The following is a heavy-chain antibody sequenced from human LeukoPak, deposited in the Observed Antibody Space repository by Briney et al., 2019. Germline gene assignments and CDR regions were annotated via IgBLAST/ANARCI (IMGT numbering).Heavy chain of an antibody. V-gene: IGHV3-53*01. D-gene: IGHD5-12*01. CDR1: GFTVSSNY. CDR3: ARARYSGYDSPYYFDY. Sequence: GGSLRLSCAASGFTVSSNYMSWVRQAPGKGLEWVSVIYSGGSTYYADSVKGRFTISRDNYKNTLYLQMNSLRAEDTAVYYCARARYSGYDSPYYFDYWGQGTLVTVSS. CDR2: IYSGGST. J-gene: IGHJ4*02.